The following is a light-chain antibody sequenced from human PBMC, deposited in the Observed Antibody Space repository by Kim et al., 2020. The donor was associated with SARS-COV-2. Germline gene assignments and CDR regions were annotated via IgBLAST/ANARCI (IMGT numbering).Light chain of an antibody. CDR1: SLRTYY. CDR2: GKN. V-gene: IGLV3-19*01. J-gene: IGLJ1*01. CDR3: NSRDSSGNLYV. Sequence: SSELTQDPAVSVALGQTVSFTCQGDSLRTYYAGWYQQKPGQAPVLVIYGKNNRPSGIPDRFSGSSSGDTASLTITGAQAEDDADYYCNSRDSSGNLYVFGTGTKVTVL.